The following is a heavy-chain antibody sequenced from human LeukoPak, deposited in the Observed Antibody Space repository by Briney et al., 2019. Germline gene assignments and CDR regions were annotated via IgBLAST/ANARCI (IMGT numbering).Heavy chain of an antibody. D-gene: IGHD6-13*01. Sequence: SETLSLTCTVAGGSISSYYWSWIRQPPGKGLEWIGYIYYSGSTNYNPSLKSRVTISVDTSKNQFSLKLSSVTAADTAMYYCARHPNTAAAIYYFDYWGQGTLVTVSS. CDR3: ARHPNTAAAIYYFDY. J-gene: IGHJ4*02. CDR1: GGSISSYY. CDR2: IYYSGST. V-gene: IGHV4-59*08.